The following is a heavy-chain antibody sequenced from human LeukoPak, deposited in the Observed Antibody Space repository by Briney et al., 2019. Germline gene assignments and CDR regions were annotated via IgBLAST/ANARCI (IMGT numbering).Heavy chain of an antibody. CDR3: ARVLSSRTRWYFDL. J-gene: IGHJ2*01. CDR2: ISTDGSTT. Sequence: GGSLRLSCAASGFTFSSYWMYWVRQAPGKGLVWVSRISTDGSTTTYADSVKGRFTISRDNSKNTLYLQMNSLRAEDTAVYYCARVLSSRTRWYFDLWGRGTLVTVSS. D-gene: IGHD6-13*01. V-gene: IGHV3-74*01. CDR1: GFTFSSYW.